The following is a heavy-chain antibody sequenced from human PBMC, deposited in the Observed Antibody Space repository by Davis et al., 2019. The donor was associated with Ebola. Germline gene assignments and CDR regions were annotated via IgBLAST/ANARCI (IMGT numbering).Heavy chain of an antibody. CDR1: GYTFTSYA. V-gene: IGHV1-69*06. J-gene: IGHJ6*02. CDR2: IIPIFGTT. Sequence: SVKVSCKASGYTFTSYAISWVRQAPGQGLEWMGGIIPIFGTTNYAQKFQGRVTITADKSTSTAYMELSSLRSEDTAVYYCARHKETYYYYGMDVWGQGTTVTVSS. CDR3: ARHKETYYYYGMDV.